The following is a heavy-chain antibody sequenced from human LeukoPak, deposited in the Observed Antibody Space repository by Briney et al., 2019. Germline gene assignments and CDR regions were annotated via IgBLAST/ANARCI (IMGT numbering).Heavy chain of an antibody. CDR3: ARNVVATITGSWFDP. J-gene: IGHJ5*02. CDR2: IYYSGST. CDR1: GGSISSSSYY. V-gene: IGHV4-39*01. D-gene: IGHD5-12*01. Sequence: PSETLSLTCTVSGGSISSSSYYWGWIRQPPGKGLEWIGSIYYSGSTYYNPSLKSRVTISVDTSKNQFSLKLSSVTAADTAVYYCARNVVATITGSWFDPWGQGTLVTVSS.